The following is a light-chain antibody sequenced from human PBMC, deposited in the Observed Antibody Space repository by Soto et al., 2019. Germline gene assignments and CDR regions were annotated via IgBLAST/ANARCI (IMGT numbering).Light chain of an antibody. J-gene: IGLJ1*01. CDR2: GVT. V-gene: IGLV2-23*02. Sequence: QSALTQPASVSGSPGQSITISCTGTSSDVGSYNLVSWYQQHPGKAPKLMIYGVTKRPSGVSDRFSGSKSGDTASLTISGLQAEDEADYYCCSYAGVNTFYVFGTGTQLTVL. CDR1: SSDVGSYNL. CDR3: CSYAGVNTFYV.